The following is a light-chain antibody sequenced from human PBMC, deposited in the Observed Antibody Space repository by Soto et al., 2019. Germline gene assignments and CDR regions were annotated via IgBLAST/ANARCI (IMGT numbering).Light chain of an antibody. CDR3: CSYAGSSTFLYV. CDR1: SSDVGSYNL. CDR2: EVS. Sequence: QSVLTQPASVSGSPGQSITISCTGTSSDVGSYNLVSWYQQHPGKAPKLMIYEVSKRPSGVSNRFSGSKSGNTASLTISGLQAKDEADYYCCSYAGSSTFLYVFGTGTKVTVL. V-gene: IGLV2-23*02. J-gene: IGLJ1*01.